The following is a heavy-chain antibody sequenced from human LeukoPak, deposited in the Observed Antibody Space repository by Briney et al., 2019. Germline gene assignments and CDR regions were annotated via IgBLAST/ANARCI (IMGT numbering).Heavy chain of an antibody. CDR1: GFTFSSYW. CDR3: AREVGATDDY. V-gene: IGHV3-21*01. D-gene: IGHD1-26*01. CDR2: ISGSSTYI. Sequence: GGSLRLSCAASGFTFSSYWMSWVRQAPGKGLEWVSSISGSSTYIYYADSVRGRFTISRDNAKNSLFLHMNSLRAEDTAVYYCAREVGATDDYWGQGTLVTVSS. J-gene: IGHJ4*02.